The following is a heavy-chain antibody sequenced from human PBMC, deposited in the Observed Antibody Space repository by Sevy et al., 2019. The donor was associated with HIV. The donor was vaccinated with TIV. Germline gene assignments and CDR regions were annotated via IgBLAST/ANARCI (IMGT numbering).Heavy chain of an antibody. CDR1: GFTFNTHA. V-gene: IGHV3-23*01. CDR2: ISGPGYGT. J-gene: IGHJ3*01. D-gene: IGHD3-22*01. Sequence: GGSLRLSCVASGFTFNTHARNWVRQAPGKGLEWVSVISGPGYGTNYADSVKGRFTISRDNSKNTLFPQMNSLRDDDTAVYYCAKALNPALESMLEVNLRSLKGFDVWGQGTMVTVSS. CDR3: AKALNPALESMLEVNLRSLKGFDV.